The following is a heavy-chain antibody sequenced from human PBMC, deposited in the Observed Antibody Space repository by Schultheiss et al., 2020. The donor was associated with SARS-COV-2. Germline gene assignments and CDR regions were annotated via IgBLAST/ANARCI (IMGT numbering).Heavy chain of an antibody. CDR1: GGTFSSYA. CDR2: IIPIFGTA. CDR3: ARQIAAAGTGWFDP. Sequence: SVKVSCKASGGTFSSYAISWVRQAPGQGLEWMGGIIPIFGTANYAQKFQVRVTITADESTSTAYMELSSLRSEDTAVYYCARQIAAAGTGWFDPWGQGTLVTVSS. V-gene: IGHV1-69*13. J-gene: IGHJ5*02. D-gene: IGHD6-13*01.